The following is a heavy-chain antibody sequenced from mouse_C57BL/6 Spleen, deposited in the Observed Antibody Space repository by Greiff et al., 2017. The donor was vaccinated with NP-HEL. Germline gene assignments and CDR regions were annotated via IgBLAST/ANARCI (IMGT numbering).Heavy chain of an antibody. D-gene: IGHD1-1*01. J-gene: IGHJ2*01. CDR3: ASVTTVGAFFFDY. Sequence: VQLQESGPGLVAPSQSLSITCTVSGFSLTSYAISWVRQPPGKGLEWLGVIWTGGGTNYNSALKSRLSISKDNYKSQVFLKMNSLQTDDTARYHCASVTTVGAFFFDYGGKGTTLTVSS. CDR2: IWTGGGT. V-gene: IGHV2-9-1*01. CDR1: GFSLTSYA.